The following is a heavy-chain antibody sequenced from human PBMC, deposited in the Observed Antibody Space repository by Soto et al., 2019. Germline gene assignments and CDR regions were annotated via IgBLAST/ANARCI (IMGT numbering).Heavy chain of an antibody. V-gene: IGHV3-33*01. Sequence: QVQLVESGGGVVQPGRSLRLSCAASGFTFSSYGMHWVRQAPGKGLEWVAVIWYDGSNKYYADSVKGRFTISRDNSKNTLYLQMNSLRAEDTAVYYCARDYFNRFQVDYWGQGTLVTVSS. CDR1: GFTFSSYG. CDR3: ARDYFNRFQVDY. D-gene: IGHD3-10*01. J-gene: IGHJ4*02. CDR2: IWYDGSNK.